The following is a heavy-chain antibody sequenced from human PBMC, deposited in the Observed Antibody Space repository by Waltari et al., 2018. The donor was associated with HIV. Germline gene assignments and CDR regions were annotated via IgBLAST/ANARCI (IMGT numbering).Heavy chain of an antibody. J-gene: IGHJ3*01. D-gene: IGHD2-21*02. CDR3: ATYCGGDCYFGEVSFDV. V-gene: IGHV3-30*03. CDR2: ISHDVKSH. Sequence: QVQLMQSGGGVVQPGGSLRLSCTASGFLFSNYGIHWVRQAPGKGLEWWALISHDVKSHFYADSVKGRFTVSRDNSKDTVYLQMNSLTTDDTAVYYCATYCGGDCYFGEVSFDVWGQGTMVIVS. CDR1: GFLFSNYG.